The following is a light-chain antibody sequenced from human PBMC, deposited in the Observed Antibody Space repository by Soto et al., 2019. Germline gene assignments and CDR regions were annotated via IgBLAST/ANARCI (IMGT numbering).Light chain of an antibody. V-gene: IGKV1-39*01. Sequence: DIQMTQSPSSLSASVRDRVTITCRSSQSLSSYLNWYQQKPGKAPNLLIYAAPSLQSGVPSKVSGSGSGTDFTLTISSLQHEDFATYYCHQSYSSPITFGPGTKVDVK. CDR1: QSLSSY. J-gene: IGKJ3*01. CDR3: HQSYSSPIT. CDR2: AAP.